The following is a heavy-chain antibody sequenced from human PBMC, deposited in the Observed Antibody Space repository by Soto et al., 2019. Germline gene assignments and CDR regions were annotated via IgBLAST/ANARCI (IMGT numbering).Heavy chain of an antibody. CDR3: VREDSAWDSRGSFDF. D-gene: IGHD6-19*01. V-gene: IGHV3-23*01. Sequence: EVQLLESGGGLVRPGGSLRLSCAASAFTFSNYAMNWVRQAPGKGLEWVSVISGSGGSASYADSVQGRFTIARANSKNTLYLQMTSLRAEAPAIYYCVREDSAWDSRGSFDFWGRGTMVTVS. CDR2: ISGSGGSA. J-gene: IGHJ3*01. CDR1: AFTFSNYA.